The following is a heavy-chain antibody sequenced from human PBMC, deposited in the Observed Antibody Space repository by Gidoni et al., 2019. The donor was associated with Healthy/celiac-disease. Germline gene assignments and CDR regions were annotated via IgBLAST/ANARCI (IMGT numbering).Heavy chain of an antibody. CDR1: GFTFSSYA. Sequence: QVQLVESGGGVVQPGRSLRLSCAASGFTFSSYAMHWVRQAPGKGLEWVAVISYDGSNKYYADSVKGRFTISRDNSKNTLYLQMNSLRAEDTAVYYCARESSGWDFDYWGQGTLVTVSS. D-gene: IGHD6-19*01. V-gene: IGHV3-30-3*01. J-gene: IGHJ4*02. CDR2: ISYDGSNK. CDR3: ARESSGWDFDY.